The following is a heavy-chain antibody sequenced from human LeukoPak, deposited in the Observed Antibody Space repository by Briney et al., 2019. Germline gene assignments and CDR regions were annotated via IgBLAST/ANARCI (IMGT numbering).Heavy chain of an antibody. D-gene: IGHD3-16*01. CDR3: ARVLDLSKRGLDAFDI. V-gene: IGHV4-59*01. J-gene: IGHJ3*02. CDR1: GGSISSYF. CDR2: VYYSGST. Sequence: SETLPLTCTVSGGSISSYFWSWIRQPPGKGLEWIGYVYYSGSTNYNPSLKSRVTISVDTSKKQFSLKLSSATAADTAVYYCARVLDLSKRGLDAFDIWGQGTMVTVSS.